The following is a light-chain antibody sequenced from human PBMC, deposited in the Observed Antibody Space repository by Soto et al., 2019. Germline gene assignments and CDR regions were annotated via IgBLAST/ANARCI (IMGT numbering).Light chain of an antibody. J-gene: IGKJ4*01. V-gene: IGKV3-15*01. CDR3: QQYTNWPLT. CDR1: QSVSSD. Sequence: EKVMTQSPATLSVSPGERATLSCRASQSVSSDLAWYQQKPGQAPRLLIYGASTRATGIPARFSGSGSGTEFTLIISSLQSEDSAVYYCQQYTNWPLTFGGGTKVDIK. CDR2: GAS.